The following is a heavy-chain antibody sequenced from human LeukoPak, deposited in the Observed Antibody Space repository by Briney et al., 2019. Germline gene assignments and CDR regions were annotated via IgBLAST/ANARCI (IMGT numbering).Heavy chain of an antibody. J-gene: IGHJ4*02. CDR3: AKDRAEFSSFDY. Sequence: GGSLRLSCAASGFTFSSYAMSWVRQAPGKGREWVSAISGSGGSTYYADSVKGRFTISRDNYKNTLYMQMNSLRAEDTAVYYCAKDRAEFSSFDYWGQGTLVTASS. D-gene: IGHD3-16*02. CDR2: ISGSGGST. V-gene: IGHV3-23*01. CDR1: GFTFSSYA.